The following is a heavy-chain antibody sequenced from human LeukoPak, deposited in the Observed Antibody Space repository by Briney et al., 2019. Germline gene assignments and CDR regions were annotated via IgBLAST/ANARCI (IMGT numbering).Heavy chain of an antibody. Sequence: GESLRLSCAASGFTFDDYAMHWVRQAPGKGLEWVSGISWNSGSIGYADSVKGRFTISRDNAKNFLYLQMNSLRAEDTALYYCAKDLLPAALYNGMDVWGQGTTVTVSS. CDR3: AKDLLPAALYNGMDV. V-gene: IGHV3-9*01. CDR2: ISWNSGSI. CDR1: GFTFDDYA. J-gene: IGHJ6*02. D-gene: IGHD2-2*01.